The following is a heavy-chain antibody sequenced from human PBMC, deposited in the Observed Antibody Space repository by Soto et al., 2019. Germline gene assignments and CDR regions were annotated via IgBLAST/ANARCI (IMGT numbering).Heavy chain of an antibody. CDR2: MNPNSGNT. V-gene: IGHV1-8*01. CDR3: ARAGDYGGNSGYYYYGMDV. CDR1: GYTFTRYD. J-gene: IGHJ6*02. D-gene: IGHD4-17*01. Sequence: QVQLVQSGAEVKKPGASVKVSCKASGYTFTRYDINWVRQATGQGLEWMGWMNPNSGNTGYAQKFQGRVTMTRNTSISTAYMELSSLRSEDTAVYYCARAGDYGGNSGYYYYGMDVWGQGTTVTVSS.